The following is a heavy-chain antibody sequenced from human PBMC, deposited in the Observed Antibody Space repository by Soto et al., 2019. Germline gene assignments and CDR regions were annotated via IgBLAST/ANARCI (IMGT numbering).Heavy chain of an antibody. CDR2: LYWDNTR. J-gene: IGHJ6*04. D-gene: IGHD2-2*02. Sequence: QITLKESRPTLVKPTQTLTLTCSFSGFSLYTRGVGVGWVRQPPGKALEWLALLYWDNTRRYSPSLKNSPTIAKGTSENQVVLTMTNMEPEDTGTYYCARYTTDTYFDVWGKGTTVTVSS. CDR3: ARYTTDTYFDV. V-gene: IGHV2-5*02. CDR1: GFSLYTRGVG.